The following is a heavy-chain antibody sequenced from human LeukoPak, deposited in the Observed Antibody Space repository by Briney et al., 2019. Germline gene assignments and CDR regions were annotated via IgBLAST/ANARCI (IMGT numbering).Heavy chain of an antibody. CDR3: ARETGDFDY. Sequence: GGSLRLSCAASGFTFSNYAMSWVRQAPGKGLEWVSVISGSGDSTYYTDSVQGRFTISRDNSKNTLYLQMNSLRADDTALYHCARETGDFDYWGQGILVTVSS. J-gene: IGHJ4*02. D-gene: IGHD1-1*01. CDR1: GFTFSNYA. V-gene: IGHV3-23*01. CDR2: ISGSGDST.